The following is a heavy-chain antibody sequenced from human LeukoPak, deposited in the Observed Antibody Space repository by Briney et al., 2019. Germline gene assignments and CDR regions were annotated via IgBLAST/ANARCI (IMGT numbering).Heavy chain of an antibody. D-gene: IGHD6-13*01. CDR1: GFTFDDYG. V-gene: IGHV3-20*04. Sequence: GGSLRLSCAASGFTFDDYGMSWVRQAPGKGLEWVSGINLNGGSTGYADSVKGRFIISRDNAKNSLYLQMNSLRAEDTALYYCARDPWGIASSRLFDYWGQGTLVTVSS. CDR2: INLNGGST. J-gene: IGHJ4*02. CDR3: ARDPWGIASSRLFDY.